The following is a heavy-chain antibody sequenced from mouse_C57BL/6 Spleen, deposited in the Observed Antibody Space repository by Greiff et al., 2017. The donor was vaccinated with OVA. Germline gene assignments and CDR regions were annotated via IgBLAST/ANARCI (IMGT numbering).Heavy chain of an antibody. V-gene: IGHV5-17*01. CDR2: ISSGSSTI. Sequence: EVMLVESGGGLVKPGGSLKLSCAASGFTFSDYGMHWVRQAPEKGLEWVAYISSGSSTIYYADTVKGRFTISRDNAKNTLFLQMTSLRSEDTAMYSCARPGGGDAMDYWGQGTSVTVSS. D-gene: IGHD1-1*02. CDR1: GFTFSDYG. CDR3: ARPGGGDAMDY. J-gene: IGHJ4*01.